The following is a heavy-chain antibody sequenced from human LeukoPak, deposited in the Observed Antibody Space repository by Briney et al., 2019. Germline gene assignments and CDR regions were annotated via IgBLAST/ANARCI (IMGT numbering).Heavy chain of an antibody. CDR1: GYAFTSYY. V-gene: IGHV1-46*01. D-gene: IGHD3-10*01. J-gene: IGHJ4*02. CDR2: INPSGGRT. Sequence: ASVTVSCKASGYAFTSYYMHWVRQAPGQGLEWMGLINPSGGRTRYAQKFQERVTMTMATSTSTVYMELSSLRSEDTAVYYCARPRGTMVRGVIMAFDYWGQGTLVTVSS. CDR3: ARPRGTMVRGVIMAFDY.